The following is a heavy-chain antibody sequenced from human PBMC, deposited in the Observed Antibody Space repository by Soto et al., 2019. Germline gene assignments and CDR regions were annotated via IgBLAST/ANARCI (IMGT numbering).Heavy chain of an antibody. CDR3: ARDPYCINDVCFVGNWFDP. CDR1: GYNFISYG. CDR2: INPYNGNT. J-gene: IGHJ5*02. Sequence: ASVKVSCKASGYNFISYGIGWVRQAPGQGLEWMGWINPYNGNTNYAQKVQGRVTMTTDTSTSTAYMELRSLRSDDTAVYYCARDPYCINDVCFVGNWFDPWGQGTLV. V-gene: IGHV1-18*04. D-gene: IGHD2-8*01.